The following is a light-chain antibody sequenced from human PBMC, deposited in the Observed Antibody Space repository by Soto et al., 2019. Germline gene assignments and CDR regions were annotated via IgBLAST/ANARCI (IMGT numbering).Light chain of an antibody. J-gene: IGKJ1*01. V-gene: IGKV3-11*01. Sequence: EIVLTQSPATLSLSPGERATLSCRASQGVSSYLAWYQQKPGQAPRLLIYDASNRATGIPARFSGSGSGTDFTLTISSLEPEDFAVYYCQQYNNWPRTFGQGTKVDI. CDR2: DAS. CDR3: QQYNNWPRT. CDR1: QGVSSY.